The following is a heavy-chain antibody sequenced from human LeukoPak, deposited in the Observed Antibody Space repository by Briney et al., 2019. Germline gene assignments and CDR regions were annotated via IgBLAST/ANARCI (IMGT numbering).Heavy chain of an antibody. CDR1: GVSISSYY. D-gene: IGHD6-6*01. CDR3: ARGVHGRSYYFDY. Sequence: SETLSLTCTVSGVSISSYYWSWIRQPPGKGLEWIGYIYYSGSTNYNPSLKSRVTISVDTSKNQSSLKLSSVTAADTSVYYCARGVHGRSYYFDYWGQGTLVTVSS. CDR2: IYYSGST. V-gene: IGHV4-59*01. J-gene: IGHJ4*02.